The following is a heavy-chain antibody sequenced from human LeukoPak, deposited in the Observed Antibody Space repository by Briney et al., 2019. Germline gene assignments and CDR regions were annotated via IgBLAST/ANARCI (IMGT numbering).Heavy chain of an antibody. D-gene: IGHD3-22*01. CDR3: AKDIWYYYDSSGYYSG. CDR1: GFTFDDYA. J-gene: IGHJ3*01. V-gene: IGHV3-9*01. CDR2: ISWNSGSI. Sequence: GGSLRLSCATSGFTFDDYAMHWVRQAPGKGLEWVSGISWNSGSIGYADSVKGQFTISRDNAKNSLYLQMNSLRAEDTALYYCAKDIWYYYDSSGYYSGWGQGTMVTVSS.